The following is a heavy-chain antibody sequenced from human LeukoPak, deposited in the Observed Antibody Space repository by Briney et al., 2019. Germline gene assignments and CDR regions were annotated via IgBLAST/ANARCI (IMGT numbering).Heavy chain of an antibody. J-gene: IGHJ5*02. CDR1: GFTFNDYY. D-gene: IGHD3-22*01. CDR2: ISNTGSAK. CDR3: ASDSSGYFGP. Sequence: PGGSLRLSCAASGFTFNDYYMNWLRQAPGRGPEWLSYISNTGSAKYYADSVKGRFTISRDNAKSSLYLEMNSLRAEDTAVYYSASDSSGYFGPWGQGTLVTVSS. V-gene: IGHV3-11*01.